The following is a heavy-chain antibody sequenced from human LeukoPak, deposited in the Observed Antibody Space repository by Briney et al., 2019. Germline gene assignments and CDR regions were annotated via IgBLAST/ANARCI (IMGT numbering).Heavy chain of an antibody. Sequence: GGSLRLSCAASGFTFEEHAMHWVRQAPGKGLEWVSTISGGGGSTYYADSVKGRFTISRDNSKNTLYLQVNSLRAEDTAAYYCAKGGKWDVTPFDYWGQGTLVTVSS. V-gene: IGHV3-23*01. CDR1: GFTFEEHA. CDR2: ISGGGGST. D-gene: IGHD1-26*01. CDR3: AKGGKWDVTPFDY. J-gene: IGHJ4*02.